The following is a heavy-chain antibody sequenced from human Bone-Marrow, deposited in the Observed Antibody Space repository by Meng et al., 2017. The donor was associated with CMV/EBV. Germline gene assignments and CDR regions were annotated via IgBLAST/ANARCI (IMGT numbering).Heavy chain of an antibody. Sequence: GGSLRLSCAASGFTFSSYDMHWVRQAPGKGLEWVSYIYRNGGRTGYADSVKGRFTISRDNAKNSVYLQMNSLRAEDTAFYYCARGMVTTITTERWFDPWGQGTLVTVSS. CDR3: ARGMVTTITTERWFDP. CDR2: IYRNGGRT. D-gene: IGHD4-11*01. CDR1: GFTFSSYD. J-gene: IGHJ5*02. V-gene: IGHV3-20*04.